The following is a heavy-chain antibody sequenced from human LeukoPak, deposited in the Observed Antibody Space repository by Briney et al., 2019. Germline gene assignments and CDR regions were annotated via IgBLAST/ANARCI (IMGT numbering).Heavy chain of an antibody. CDR3: SFSMVRGVIGTYYFDY. CDR2: ISSSGSTI. Sequence: GGSLRLSCAASGFTFSDYYMSWIRQAPGKGLEWVSYISSSGSTIYYADSVKGRFTISRDNAKNSLYLQMNSLGAEDTAVYYCSFSMVRGVIGTYYFDYWGQGTLVTVSS. D-gene: IGHD3-10*01. V-gene: IGHV3-11*01. CDR1: GFTFSDYY. J-gene: IGHJ4*02.